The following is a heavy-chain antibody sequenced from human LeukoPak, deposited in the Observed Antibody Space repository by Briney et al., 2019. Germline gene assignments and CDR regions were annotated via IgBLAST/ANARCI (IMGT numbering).Heavy chain of an antibody. CDR3: GTYFFESSGHFDY. D-gene: IGHD3-22*01. V-gene: IGHV3-73*01. J-gene: IGHJ4*02. CDR2: IRSKANSYAT. CDR1: GFTFSGSA. Sequence: GGSLRLSCAASGFTFSGSAMHWVRQASGKGLEWVGRIRSKANSYATAYAASVKGRFTISRDDSKSIAYLQMNSLKTEDTAVYYCGTYFFESSGHFDYWGQGTLVTVSS.